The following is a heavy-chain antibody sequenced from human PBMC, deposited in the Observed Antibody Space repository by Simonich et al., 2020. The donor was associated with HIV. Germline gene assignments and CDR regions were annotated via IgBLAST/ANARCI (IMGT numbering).Heavy chain of an antibody. CDR2: FKPEDGHT. V-gene: IGHV1-24*01. J-gene: IGHJ2*01. CDR3: ATWEVKDYVLTGYTYWYFDL. D-gene: IGHD3-9*01. Sequence: QVQLVQSGAEVKKPGASVKVSCKVYGHTLTELSMHWGKQAPEKGLEWMGGFKPEDGHTSYEQKFQGRVSMTEDTSTESAYMELSSLRSDDTAVYYCATWEVKDYVLTGYTYWYFDLWGRGTLVTVSS. CDR1: GHTLTELS.